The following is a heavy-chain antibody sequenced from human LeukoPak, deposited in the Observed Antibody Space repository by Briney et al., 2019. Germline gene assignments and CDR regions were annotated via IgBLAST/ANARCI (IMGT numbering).Heavy chain of an antibody. V-gene: IGHV1-18*01. Sequence: GASVKVSCKASGHTFTSYGISWVRQAPGQGLEWMGWISGYNGNTNYAQKLQGRVTMTTDTSTSTAYMELRSLRSDDTAVYYCARDAKIQRHFDYWGQGTLVTVSS. J-gene: IGHJ4*02. CDR1: GHTFTSYG. CDR3: ARDAKIQRHFDY. D-gene: IGHD5-18*01. CDR2: ISGYNGNT.